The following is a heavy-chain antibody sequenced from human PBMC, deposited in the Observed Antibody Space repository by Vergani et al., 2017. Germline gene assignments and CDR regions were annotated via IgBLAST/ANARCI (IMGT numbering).Heavy chain of an antibody. CDR1: GFTFSSCS. V-gene: IGHV3-48*01. Sequence: EVQLVESGGGLVQPGGSLRLSCAASGFTFSSCSMNWVRQAPGKGLEWVSYISSSSSTIYYADSVKGRFTISRDNAKNSLYLQMNSLRADDTAVYYCARATDDYGDYWGQGTLVTVSS. CDR2: ISSSSSTI. CDR3: ARATDDYGDY. J-gene: IGHJ4*02.